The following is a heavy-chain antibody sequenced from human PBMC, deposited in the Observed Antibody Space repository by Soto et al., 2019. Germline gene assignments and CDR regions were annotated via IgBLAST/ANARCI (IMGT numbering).Heavy chain of an antibody. J-gene: IGHJ6*03. D-gene: IGHD1-7*01. CDR2: TYYRSRWYN. V-gene: IGHV6-1*01. CDR3: AGTTWLQWYYMDV. CDR1: GDSVSSNSAA. Sequence: SQTLSLTCAISGDSVSSNSAAWNWIRQSPSRGLEWLGRTYYRSRWYNDYAVSVKSRITINPDTSKNQFSLHLNSVTPEDTAVYYCAGTTWLQWYYMDVWGKGTTVTVSS.